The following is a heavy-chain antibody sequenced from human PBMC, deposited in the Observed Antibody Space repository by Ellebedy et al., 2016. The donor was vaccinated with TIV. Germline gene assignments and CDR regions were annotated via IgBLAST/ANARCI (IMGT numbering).Heavy chain of an antibody. Sequence: PGGSLRLSCAASGFSFRSYWTSWVRQAPGKGLEWVANIYQDGGVQYYVDSVEGRFTISRDNADNSLFLQMNSLRAEDTAVYYCARRGSYGDYAVQINSWFDTWGRGTLVAVSS. D-gene: IGHD4-17*01. CDR3: ARRGSYGDYAVQINSWFDT. CDR2: IYQDGGVQ. CDR1: GFSFRSYW. J-gene: IGHJ5*02. V-gene: IGHV3-7*01.